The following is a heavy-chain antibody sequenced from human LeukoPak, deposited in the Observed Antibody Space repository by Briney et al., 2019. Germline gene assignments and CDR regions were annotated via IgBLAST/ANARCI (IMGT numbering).Heavy chain of an antibody. Sequence: GASLRLSCAASGFTSSSYAMSWVRQAPGKGLEWVSAISGSGGSTYYADSVKGRFTISRDNSKNTLYLQMNSLRAEDTAVYYCAKDMDIVVVAWFDPWGQGTLVTVSS. V-gene: IGHV3-23*01. CDR3: AKDMDIVVVAWFDP. J-gene: IGHJ5*02. CDR1: GFTSSSYA. D-gene: IGHD2-15*01. CDR2: ISGSGGST.